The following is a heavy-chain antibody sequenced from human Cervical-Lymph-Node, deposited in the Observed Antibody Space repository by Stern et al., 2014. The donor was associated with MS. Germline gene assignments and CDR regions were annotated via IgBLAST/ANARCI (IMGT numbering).Heavy chain of an antibody. V-gene: IGHV2-26*01. CDR2: IFSNDEK. CDR1: GFSLSNARMG. Sequence: QVTLRESGPVLVKPTETLTLTCTVSGFSLSNARMGVSWIRQPPGKALEWLAHIFSNDEKSYSTSLKSRLTISKDTSKSQVVLTMTNMDPVDTATYYCARIRGYYDSSGYYGDAFDIWGQGTMVTVSS. D-gene: IGHD3-22*01. J-gene: IGHJ3*02. CDR3: ARIRGYYDSSGYYGDAFDI.